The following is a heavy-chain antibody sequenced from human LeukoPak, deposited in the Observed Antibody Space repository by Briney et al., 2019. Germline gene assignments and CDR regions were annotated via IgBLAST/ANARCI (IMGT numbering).Heavy chain of an antibody. Sequence: GASVKVSCKASGYTFTTYAMHWVRQAPGQRLEWMGWINAGNGNTKYSQKFQGRVTIIRDTSASTAYMELSGLRSEDTALYYCARVVRRDYYYGMDVWGQGTTVTVSS. J-gene: IGHJ6*02. CDR3: ARVVRRDYYYGMDV. CDR2: INAGNGNT. V-gene: IGHV1-3*01. CDR1: GYTFTTYA. D-gene: IGHD3-10*01.